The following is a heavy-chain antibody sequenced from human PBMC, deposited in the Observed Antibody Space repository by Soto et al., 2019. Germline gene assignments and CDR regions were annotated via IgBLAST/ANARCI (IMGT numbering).Heavy chain of an antibody. V-gene: IGHV3-48*02. CDR1: GFAFSSYS. CDR2: ISSSSSTI. CDR3: ARDAFTLESGTPTDY. D-gene: IGHD3-16*01. Sequence: GGSLRLSCAASGFAFSSYSMNWVRQAPGKGLEWVSHISSSSSTIYYADSVKGRFTISRDNANNSLYLQMNSLRDEDTAVYYCARDAFTLESGTPTDYWGQGTPVTSPQ. J-gene: IGHJ4*02.